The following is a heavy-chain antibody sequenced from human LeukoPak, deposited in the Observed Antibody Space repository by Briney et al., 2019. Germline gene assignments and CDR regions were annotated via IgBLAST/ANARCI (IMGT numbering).Heavy chain of an antibody. CDR1: GFTFRIYG. CDR2: ISPGGEIP. J-gene: IGHJ4*02. Sequence: GGSLRLSCAASGFTFRIYGMNWVRQAPGKGLEWVSGISPGGEIPYYADFVKGRFTISRDNSKDTVSLQMHSLRAEDTATYYCAKDDGWLHYYHWGQGTLVTVSS. CDR3: AKDDGWLHYYH. D-gene: IGHD3-10*01. V-gene: IGHV3-23*01.